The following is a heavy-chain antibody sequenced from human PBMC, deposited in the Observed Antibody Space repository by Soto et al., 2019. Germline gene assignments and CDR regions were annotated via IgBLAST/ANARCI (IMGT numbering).Heavy chain of an antibody. D-gene: IGHD5-12*01. CDR2: INHSGST. CDR1: GGSFSGYY. CDR3: ARVRAMATLFDY. J-gene: IGHJ4*02. Sequence: QVQLQQWGAGLLKPSETLSLTCAVYGGSFSGYYWSWIRQPPGKGLEWIGEINHSGSTNYNPSLKSRVTISVDTSKNQFSLKLSSVTAADTAVYYCARVRAMATLFDYWGQGTLVTVSS. V-gene: IGHV4-34*01.